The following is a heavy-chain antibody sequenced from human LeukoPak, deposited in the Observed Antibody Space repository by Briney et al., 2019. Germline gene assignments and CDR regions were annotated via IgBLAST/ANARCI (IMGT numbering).Heavy chain of an antibody. D-gene: IGHD2-2*01. CDR3: ARGRADIVVVPAATPFDY. J-gene: IGHJ4*02. Sequence: GESLKISCKGSGYSFTSYWIGWVRQMPGKGLEWMGIIYPGDSDTRYSPSFQGQVTISADKSISTAYLQWGSLKASDTAMYYCARGRADIVVVPAATPFDYWGQGTLVTVSS. CDR2: IYPGDSDT. CDR1: GYSFTSYW. V-gene: IGHV5-51*01.